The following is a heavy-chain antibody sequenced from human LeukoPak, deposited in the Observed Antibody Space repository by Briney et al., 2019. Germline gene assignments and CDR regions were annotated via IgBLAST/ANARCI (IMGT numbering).Heavy chain of an antibody. Sequence: SETLSLTCTVSDDSLSMYYWSWIRQPPGKGPEWIAYIYSSGATSYNPSLRSRVSISLDTSNSQFSLKLNSMTVADTAVYYCVRLKMGAYFDLWGRGTLVTVSS. CDR3: VRLKMGAYFDL. D-gene: IGHD3-16*01. CDR1: DDSLSMYY. J-gene: IGHJ2*01. V-gene: IGHV4-59*08. CDR2: IYSSGAT.